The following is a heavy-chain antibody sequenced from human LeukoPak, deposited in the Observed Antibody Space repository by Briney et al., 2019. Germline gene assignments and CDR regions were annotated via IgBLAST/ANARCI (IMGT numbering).Heavy chain of an antibody. CDR3: ARAVAAAVPHWFDP. CDR2: IYYSGST. CDR1: GGSISSYY. J-gene: IGHJ5*02. D-gene: IGHD6-13*01. V-gene: IGHV4-59*01. Sequence: SETLSLTCTVSGGSISSYYWSWLRQPPGKGLEWIGYIYYSGSTNYNPSLKSRVTISVDTSKNQLSLNLSSVTAADTAVYYCARAVAAAVPHWFDPWGQGTLVTVSS.